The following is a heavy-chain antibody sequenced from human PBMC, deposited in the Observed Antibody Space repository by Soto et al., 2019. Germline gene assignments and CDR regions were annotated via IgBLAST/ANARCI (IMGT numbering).Heavy chain of an antibody. CDR1: GFTFSNAW. V-gene: IGHV3-15*01. J-gene: IGHJ4*02. D-gene: IGHD2-21*01. CDR3: TTDPNCRGDCYEVSTFDY. CDR2: IKSKTDGGTT. Sequence: EVQLVESGGGLVKPGGSLRLSCAASGFTFSNAWMSWVRQAPGKGLEWVGRIKSKTDGGTTDYAAPVKGRFTISRDDSKNTLYLQMNSLKTEDTAVYYCTTDPNCRGDCYEVSTFDYWGQGTLVTVSS.